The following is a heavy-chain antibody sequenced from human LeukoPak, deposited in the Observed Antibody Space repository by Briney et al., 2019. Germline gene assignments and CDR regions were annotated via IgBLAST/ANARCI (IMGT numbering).Heavy chain of an antibody. CDR3: AKERKIEDSSGWSDAFDI. CDR2: ISSSGSTI. CDR1: GFTFSSYE. Sequence: GGSLRLSCAASGFTFSSYEMNWVRQAPGKGLEWVSYISSSGSTIYYADSVKGRFTISRDNSKNTLYVQMNSLRAEDTAVYYCAKERKIEDSSGWSDAFDIWGQGTMVTVSS. D-gene: IGHD6-19*01. J-gene: IGHJ3*02. V-gene: IGHV3-48*03.